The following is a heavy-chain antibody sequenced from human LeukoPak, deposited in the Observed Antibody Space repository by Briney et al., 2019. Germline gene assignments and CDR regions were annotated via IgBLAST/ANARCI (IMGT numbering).Heavy chain of an antibody. CDR1: GISFKNTW. Sequence: PGGSLRLSCAATGISFKNTWMSWVRQAPGKGLEWVSFIRTKTYGETTNYAASVKGRFTISRDDSKGIAYLQMNSLKTEDTAMYYCTRDKTRFLEYDIWGQGTMVTVSS. D-gene: IGHD3-3*01. J-gene: IGHJ3*02. V-gene: IGHV3-49*04. CDR3: TRDKTRFLEYDI. CDR2: IRTKTYGETT.